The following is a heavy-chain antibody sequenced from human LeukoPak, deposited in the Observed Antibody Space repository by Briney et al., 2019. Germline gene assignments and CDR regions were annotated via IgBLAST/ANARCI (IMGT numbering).Heavy chain of an antibody. CDR1: GGSISSYD. V-gene: IGHV4-4*07. Sequence: SETLSLTCTVSGGSISSYDWTWLRQPAGKGLEWIGRIYSSGSTTYNPSFKSRVTIALDTSKNQFSLMLSSVTAADTAVYYCARGEVRGDNTNWFDPWGQETLVTVSS. CDR3: ARGEVRGDNTNWFDP. CDR2: IYSSGST. J-gene: IGHJ5*02. D-gene: IGHD3-10*01.